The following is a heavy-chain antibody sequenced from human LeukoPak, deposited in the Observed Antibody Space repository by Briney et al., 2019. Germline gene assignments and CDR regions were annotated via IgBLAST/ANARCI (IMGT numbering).Heavy chain of an antibody. J-gene: IGHJ3*02. CDR1: GGTFRSYD. CDR3: ASGGSGYSRFGAFDI. V-gene: IGHV1-69*06. CDR2: LIPIFGTA. D-gene: IGHD5-12*01. Sequence: SVKVSCKASGGTFRSYDVSWVRQAPGHGLAWMGGLIPIFGTANYAQKFQGRVTITADKSTSTAYMELSSLRSEDTAVYYCASGGSGYSRFGAFDIWGQGTMVTVSS.